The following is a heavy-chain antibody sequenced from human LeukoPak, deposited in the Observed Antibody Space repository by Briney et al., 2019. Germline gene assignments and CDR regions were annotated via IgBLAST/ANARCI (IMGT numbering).Heavy chain of an antibody. J-gene: IGHJ4*02. CDR1: GFTFSSYS. CDR3: ARELIVVVPAAMTLDY. Sequence: PGRSLRLSCAASGFTFSSYSMNWVRQAPGKGLEWVSYISSSSSTIYYADSVKGRFTISRDNAKNSLYLQMNSLRAEDTAVYYCARELIVVVPAAMTLDYWGQGTLVTVSS. CDR2: ISSSSSTI. D-gene: IGHD2-2*01. V-gene: IGHV3-48*01.